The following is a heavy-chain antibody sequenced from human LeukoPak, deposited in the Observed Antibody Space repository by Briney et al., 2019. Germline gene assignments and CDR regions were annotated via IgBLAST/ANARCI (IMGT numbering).Heavy chain of an antibody. D-gene: IGHD4-17*01. CDR1: GYTFTIYG. V-gene: IGHV1-18*01. CDR3: ASQTRIYGDYLIDY. CDR2: ISAYNGNT. J-gene: IGHJ4*02. Sequence: ASVTVSFKASGYTFTIYGISWVRQAPGQGLEWMGWISAYNGNTNYSQKLQGRVAMTTDTSTSTAYMELRSLRSDDPAVYYCASQTRIYGDYLIDYWGQGTLVTVSS.